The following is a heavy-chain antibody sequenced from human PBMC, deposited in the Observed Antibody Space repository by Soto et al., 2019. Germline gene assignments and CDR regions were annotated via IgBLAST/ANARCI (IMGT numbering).Heavy chain of an antibody. CDR3: AKGPWYGTEYFQH. V-gene: IGHV3-23*01. D-gene: IGHD6-13*01. CDR1: GGSISSYY. CDR2: ISGSGGST. Sequence: PSETLSLTCTVSGGSISSYYWSWVRQAPGKGLEWVSAISGSGGSTYYADSVKGRFTISRDNSKNTLYLQMNSLRAEDTAVYYCAKGPWYGTEYFQHWGQGTLVTVSS. J-gene: IGHJ1*01.